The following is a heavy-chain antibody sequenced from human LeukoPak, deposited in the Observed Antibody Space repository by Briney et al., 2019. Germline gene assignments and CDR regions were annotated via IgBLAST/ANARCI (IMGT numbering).Heavy chain of an antibody. CDR3: ARDRDFWSPRYDY. J-gene: IGHJ4*02. D-gene: IGHD3-3*01. V-gene: IGHV4-30-4*08. CDR1: GGSISSGDYY. Sequence: SQTLSLTCTVSGGSISSGDYYWTWIRQPPGKGLEWIGYIYYSGTTYYNPSLKSRLTISLDTSKNQFSLKLGSVTAADTAMYYCARDRDFWSPRYDYWGQGTLVTVSS. CDR2: IYYSGTT.